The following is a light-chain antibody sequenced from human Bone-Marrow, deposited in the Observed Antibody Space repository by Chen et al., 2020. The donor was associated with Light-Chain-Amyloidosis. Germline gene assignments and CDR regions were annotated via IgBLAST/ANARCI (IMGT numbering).Light chain of an antibody. Sequence: QSALTQPASVSGSPGQSITISCTGTSSDVGGDNHVSWYQQHPDKAPKLMIYEVTNRPSWVPDRFSGSKSDNTASLTISGLQPEAEADYVCSSYTIANTLVFGSGTRVTVL. CDR1: SSDVGGDNH. CDR3: SSYTIANTLV. J-gene: IGLJ1*01. CDR2: EVT. V-gene: IGLV2-14*01.